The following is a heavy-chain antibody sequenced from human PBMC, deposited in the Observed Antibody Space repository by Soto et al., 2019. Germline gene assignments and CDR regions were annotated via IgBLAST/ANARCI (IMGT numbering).Heavy chain of an antibody. J-gene: IGHJ6*02. D-gene: IGHD3-22*01. CDR2: IYYSGST. V-gene: IGHV4-59*01. Sequence: LSLTCTVSGGSISSYYWSWIRQPPGKGLEWIGYIYYSGSTNYNPSLKSRVTISVDTSKNQFSLKLSSVTAADTAVYYCARSVVTYYYYYGMDVWGQGTTVTVSS. CDR3: ARSVVTYYYYYGMDV. CDR1: GGSISSYY.